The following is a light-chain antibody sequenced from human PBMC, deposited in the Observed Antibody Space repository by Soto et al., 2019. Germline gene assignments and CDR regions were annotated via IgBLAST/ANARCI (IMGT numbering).Light chain of an antibody. CDR2: SIN. CDR3: AAWDDSLNGVV. J-gene: IGLJ2*01. V-gene: IGLV1-44*01. CDR1: NSNIGSNS. Sequence: QLVLTQPPSASGTPGQRVTISCSGSNSNIGSNSVNWYQQLPGMAPKLLIYSINQRPSGVPDRFSGSKSGTSASLAISGLQSEDEADYFCAAWDDSLNGVVFGGGTKVTVL.